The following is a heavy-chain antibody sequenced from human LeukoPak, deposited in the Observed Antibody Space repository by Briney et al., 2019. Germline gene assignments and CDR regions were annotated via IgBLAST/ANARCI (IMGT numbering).Heavy chain of an antibody. CDR3: TRWRSGTSD. V-gene: IGHV3-72*01. CDR1: GYTFSDHY. J-gene: IGHJ4*02. D-gene: IGHD4-23*01. Sequence: PGGSLRVSCAVSGYTFSDHYIDWVRQAPGEGLEWVGHTRNKANNYATEYAASVKGRFTISRDDSRNSVYLQMNSLKTEDTAVYYCTRWRSGTSDWGQGTLVTVSS. CDR2: TRNKANNYAT.